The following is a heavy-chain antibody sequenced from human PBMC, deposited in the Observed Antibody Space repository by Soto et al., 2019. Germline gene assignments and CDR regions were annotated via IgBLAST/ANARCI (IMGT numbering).Heavy chain of an antibody. CDR2: IKYDGSEE. D-gene: IGHD3-22*01. Sequence: GGSLRLSCVVSGFSFSSVWMTWVRQAPGKGLECVANIKYDGSEEYYVDSVKGRFTISRDNAKNSLYLQMNSLKTEDTAVYYCTTDPVTMIVVVPSSGWGQGTLVTVSS. V-gene: IGHV3-7*03. CDR3: TTDPVTMIVVVPSSG. CDR1: GFSFSSVW. J-gene: IGHJ4*02.